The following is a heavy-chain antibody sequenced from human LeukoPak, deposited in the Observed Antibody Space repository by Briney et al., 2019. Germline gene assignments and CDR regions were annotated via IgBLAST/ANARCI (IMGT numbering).Heavy chain of an antibody. Sequence: PGGSLRRSCAASGFTFSSYSMNWVRQAPGKGLEGVSYISSSSSTIYYADSVKGRFTISRDNAKNSLYLQMNSLRAEDTAVYYCARSTLGYCSSTSCSLDYWGQGTLVTVSS. CDR1: GFTFSSYS. CDR3: ARSTLGYCSSTSCSLDY. J-gene: IGHJ4*02. CDR2: ISSSSSTI. D-gene: IGHD2-2*01. V-gene: IGHV3-48*01.